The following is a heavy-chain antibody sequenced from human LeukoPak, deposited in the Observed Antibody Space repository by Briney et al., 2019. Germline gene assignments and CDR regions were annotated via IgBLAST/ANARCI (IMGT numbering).Heavy chain of an antibody. CDR2: INPSGGST. CDR1: GYTFTSYY. J-gene: IGHJ3*02. V-gene: IGHV1-46*01. CDR3: ARGPSLWLRSYAFDI. D-gene: IGHD5-12*01. Sequence: ASVKVSCKASGYTFTSYYMHWVRQAPGQGLEWMGIINPSGGSTSYAQKFQGRVTMTRDTSTSTVYMELSSLRSEDTAVYYCARGPSLWLRSYAFDIWGQGTMVTVSS.